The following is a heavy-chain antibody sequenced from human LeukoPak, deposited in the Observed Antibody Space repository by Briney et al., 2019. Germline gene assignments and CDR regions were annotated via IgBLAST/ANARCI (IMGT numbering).Heavy chain of an antibody. CDR1: GYTLTELS. CDR2: FDPEDGET. Sequence: VSVKVSCKVSGYTLTELSMHWVRQAPGKGLEWMGGFDPEDGETIYAQKFQGRVTMTEDTSTDTAYMELSSLRSEDTAVYYCATDLGCSSTSCSDYWGQGTLVTVSS. D-gene: IGHD2-2*01. V-gene: IGHV1-24*01. CDR3: ATDLGCSSTSCSDY. J-gene: IGHJ4*02.